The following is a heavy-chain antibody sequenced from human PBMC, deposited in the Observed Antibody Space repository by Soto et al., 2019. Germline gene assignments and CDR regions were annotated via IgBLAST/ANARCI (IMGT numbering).Heavy chain of an antibody. D-gene: IGHD2-2*01. J-gene: IGHJ4*02. CDR3: ARDVTSHCSTTTCLRYFDY. V-gene: IGHV1-46*03. CDR1: GYTFTNYY. Sequence: QVQLVQSGAEVMKPGASVKVSCKASGYTFTNYYMHWVRQAPGQGLEWMGIINPSGGSTTYTQKLQGRVTITRDTSTSTVYMDLSSLISEDTAVYYCARDVTSHCSTTTCLRYFDYWGQGTLVTVS. CDR2: INPSGGST.